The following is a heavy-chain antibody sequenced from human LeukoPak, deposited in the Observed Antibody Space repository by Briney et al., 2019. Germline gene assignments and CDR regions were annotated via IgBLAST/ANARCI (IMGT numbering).Heavy chain of an antibody. D-gene: IGHD1-26*01. CDR2: IYYSGST. V-gene: IGHV4-39*01. CDR1: GGSFSTTSYY. CDR3: ARLISGSPADY. J-gene: IGHJ4*02. Sequence: SETLSLTCTVSGGSFSTTSYYWGWIRQPPGKGLEWIGSIYYSGSTYYNPSLKSRVTISVDTSKNQFSLKLSSVTAADTAVYYCARLISGSPADYWGQGILVTVSS.